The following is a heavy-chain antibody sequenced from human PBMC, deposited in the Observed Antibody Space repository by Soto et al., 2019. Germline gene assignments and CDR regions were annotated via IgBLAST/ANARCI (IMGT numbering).Heavy chain of an antibody. J-gene: IGHJ4*02. V-gene: IGHV3-23*01. CDR2: ISGSGGST. CDR1: GFTFSSYA. D-gene: IGHD3-3*01. Sequence: GGSLRLSCAASGFTFSSYAMSWVRQAPGRWLEWVSAISGSGGSTYYADSVKGRFTISRDNSKNTLYLQMNSLRAEDTAVYYCAKDGGTKTGRGITIFGVVIQYHFDYWGQGXLVTVYS. CDR3: AKDGGTKTGRGITIFGVVIQYHFDY.